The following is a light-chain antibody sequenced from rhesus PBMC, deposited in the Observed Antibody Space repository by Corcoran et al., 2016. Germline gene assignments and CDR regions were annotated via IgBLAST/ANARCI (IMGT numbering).Light chain of an antibody. CDR2: YDD. CDR3: QIWDITTDHYI. J-gene: IGLJ1*01. Sequence: SYVLTQPRSVSVSPGHTASISCGADNSGRKTVHGYHQKPARAPVLVIFYDDARPSGIPERFSGSNSWSTATLTISGVEAGDEADYYCQIWDITTDHYIFGGGTRLTV. V-gene: IGLV3-36*02. CDR1: NSGRKT.